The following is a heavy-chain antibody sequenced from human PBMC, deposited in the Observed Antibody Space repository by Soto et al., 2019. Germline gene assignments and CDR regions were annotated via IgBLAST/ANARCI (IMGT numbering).Heavy chain of an antibody. J-gene: IGHJ3*02. CDR3: AKDGVDHNSVWDPFDI. CDR1: GFIFSDYA. Sequence: EVQMLESGGGLVQPGGSLRLSCAASGFIFSDYAMSWVRQAPGKGLEWVAGMGGANGDTYYTESVRGRFAISRDNSKSTLFLQLSSLRAEDTSVYFCAKDGVDHNSVWDPFDIWGQGTLVTVSS. V-gene: IGHV3-23*01. D-gene: IGHD2-15*01. CDR2: MGGANGDT.